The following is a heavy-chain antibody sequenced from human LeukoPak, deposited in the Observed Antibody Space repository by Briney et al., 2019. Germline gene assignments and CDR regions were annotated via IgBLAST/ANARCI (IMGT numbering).Heavy chain of an antibody. J-gene: IGHJ5*02. D-gene: IGHD3/OR15-3a*01. CDR1: GYSISSGYY. V-gene: IGHV4-38-2*02. Sequence: SETLSLTCTVSGYSISSGYYWGWIRQPPGRGLEWIGSIYHSGSTYYNPSLKSRVTISVDTSKNQFSLKLRSVTAADTAVYYCARGTNWFDPWGQGTLVTVSS. CDR2: IYHSGST. CDR3: ARGTNWFDP.